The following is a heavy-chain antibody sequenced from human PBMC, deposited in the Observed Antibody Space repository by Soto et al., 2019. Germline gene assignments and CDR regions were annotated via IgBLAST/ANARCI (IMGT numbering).Heavy chain of an antibody. J-gene: IGHJ5*02. V-gene: IGHV1-2*04. CDR2: INPNSGGT. D-gene: IGHD3-3*01. CDR1: GYTFTGYY. CDR3: AREAEVWSGYYNWFDP. Sequence: ASVKVSCKASGYTFTGYYMHWVRQAPGQGLGGMGWINPNSGGTNYAQKFQGWVTMTRDTSISTAYMELSRLRSDDTAVFFFAREAEVWSGYYNWFDPWGQGTLVTVSS.